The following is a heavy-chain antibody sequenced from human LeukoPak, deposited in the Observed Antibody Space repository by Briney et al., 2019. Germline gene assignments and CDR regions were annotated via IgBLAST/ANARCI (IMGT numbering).Heavy chain of an antibody. V-gene: IGHV3-23*01. Sequence: GGSLRLSCAASGFTFSSYAMSWVRQAPGKGLEWVSAISGSGGSTYYADSVKGRFTISRDNSKNTPYLQMNSLRAEDTAVYYCAKHDIVLTVYAKAFDYWGQGTLVTVSS. CDR2: ISGSGGST. CDR1: GFTFSSYA. D-gene: IGHD2-8*01. CDR3: AKHDIVLTVYAKAFDY. J-gene: IGHJ4*02.